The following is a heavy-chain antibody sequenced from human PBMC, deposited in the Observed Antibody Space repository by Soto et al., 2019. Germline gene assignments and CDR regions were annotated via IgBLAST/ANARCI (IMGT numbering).Heavy chain of an antibody. D-gene: IGHD3-3*01. CDR1: GGTISGYY. V-gene: IGHV4-4*07. CDR2: IYSSGNT. J-gene: IGHJ5*02. CDR3: ARGQRFSAWFAP. Sequence: SETLSLTCSVSGGTISGYYWSWIRQPAGKGLEWIGRIYSSGNTKYNPSLQSRVTMSLDTSNNQFSLRLTSVTAADTAVYYCARGQRFSAWFAPWGQGTLVTVSS.